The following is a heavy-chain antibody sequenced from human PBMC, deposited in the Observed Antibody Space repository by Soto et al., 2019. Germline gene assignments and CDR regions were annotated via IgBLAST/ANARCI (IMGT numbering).Heavy chain of an antibody. CDR2: IKQDGSEK. CDR3: STLSSTWPTGGDY. D-gene: IGHD6-13*01. CDR1: GLVFSDQW. V-gene: IGHV3-7*03. J-gene: IGHJ4*02. Sequence: PGGSLRLSCVTSGLVFSDQWLSCVRQAPGKGLEWVANIKQDGSEKYYVDSVEGRFTISRDNADDSLYLQMNSLRADDTAVYYCSTLSSTWPTGGDYWGQGTLVTVSS.